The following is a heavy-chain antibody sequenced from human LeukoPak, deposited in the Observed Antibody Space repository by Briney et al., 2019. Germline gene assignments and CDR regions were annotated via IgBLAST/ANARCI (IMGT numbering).Heavy chain of an antibody. CDR2: ISYDGSNK. Sequence: GGSLRLSCAASGFTSSSYAMYWVRQAPGKGLEWVAVISYDGSNKYYADSVKGRFTISRDNSKNTLYLQMNSLRAEDTAVYYCARDDSMVRGVINMWGQGTLVTVSS. J-gene: IGHJ4*02. CDR3: ARDDSMVRGVINM. V-gene: IGHV3-30-3*01. CDR1: GFTSSSYA. D-gene: IGHD3-10*01.